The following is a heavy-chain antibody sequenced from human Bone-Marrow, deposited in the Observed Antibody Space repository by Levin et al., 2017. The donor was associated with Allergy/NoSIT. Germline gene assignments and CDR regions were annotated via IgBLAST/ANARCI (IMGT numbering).Heavy chain of an antibody. CDR3: AKDWQANYFFDH. CDR1: GFTFRSYD. V-gene: IGHV3-23*01. Sequence: ESLKISCAASGFTFRSYDMSWVRQAPGKGLEWVSGISYSGAKTYYADSVRGRFTISRDQSKNMLYLQMNSLRGEDTAVYYCAKDWQANYFFDHWGQGTLVTVSS. J-gene: IGHJ4*02. D-gene: IGHD4/OR15-4a*01. CDR2: ISYSGAKT.